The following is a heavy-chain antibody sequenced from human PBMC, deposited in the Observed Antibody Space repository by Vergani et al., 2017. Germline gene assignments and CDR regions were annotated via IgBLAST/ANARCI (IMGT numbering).Heavy chain of an antibody. CDR1: GGSFSGYY. J-gene: IGHJ4*02. CDR2: INHSGST. V-gene: IGHV4-34*01. D-gene: IGHD6-19*01. Sequence: QVQLQQWGAGLLKPSETLSLTCAVYGGSFSGYYWSWIRQPPGKGLEWIGEINHSGSTNYNPSLTSRVTISVDTSKNQFSLKLSSVTAADTAVYYCARGSAVAGLDYWGQGTLVTVSS. CDR3: ARGSAVAGLDY.